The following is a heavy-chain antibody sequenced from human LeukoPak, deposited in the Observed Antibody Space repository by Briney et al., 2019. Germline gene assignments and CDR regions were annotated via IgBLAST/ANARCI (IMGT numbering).Heavy chain of an antibody. V-gene: IGHV3-30-3*01. CDR3: ARDRSSLYSSSWYVNWFDP. D-gene: IGHD6-13*01. CDR2: ISYDGSNK. Sequence: GGSLRLSCAASGFTFSSYAMHWVRQAPGKGLEWAAVISYDGSNKYYADSVKGRFTISRDNSKNTLYLQMNSLRAEDTAVYYCARDRSSLYSSSWYVNWFDPWGQGTLVTVSS. J-gene: IGHJ5*02. CDR1: GFTFSSYA.